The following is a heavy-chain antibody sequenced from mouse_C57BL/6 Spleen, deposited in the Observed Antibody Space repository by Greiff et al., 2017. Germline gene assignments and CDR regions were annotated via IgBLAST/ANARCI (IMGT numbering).Heavy chain of an antibody. J-gene: IGHJ4*01. Sequence: EVKLVESGAGLVKPGGSLKLSCAASGFTFSSYAMSWVRQTPEKRLEWVAYISGGGDYMYYADTVKGRFIISRDNARNTLDLPMSSLKSVDTADYYCTRGRNEGALDYWGQGTSVTVSS. CDR3: TRGRNEGALDY. CDR2: ISGGGDYM. CDR1: GFTFSSYA. V-gene: IGHV5-9-1*02.